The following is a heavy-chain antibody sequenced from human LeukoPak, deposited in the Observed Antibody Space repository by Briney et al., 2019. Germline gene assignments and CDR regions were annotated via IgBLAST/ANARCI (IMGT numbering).Heavy chain of an antibody. Sequence: ASVKVSCKASGYTFTAHYIHWVRQAPGQGLEWMGWISTNNGNTNYAQKVQGRVTLTTDTSTTTAYMELRSLRSDDTAVYYCARASVVVAAAVDYWGQGTLVTVSS. CDR2: ISTNNGNT. V-gene: IGHV1-18*04. CDR3: ARASVVVAAAVDY. D-gene: IGHD2-15*01. J-gene: IGHJ4*02. CDR1: GYTFTAHY.